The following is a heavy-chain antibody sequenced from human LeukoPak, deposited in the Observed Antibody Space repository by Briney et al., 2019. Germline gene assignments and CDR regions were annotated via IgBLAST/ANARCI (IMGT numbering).Heavy chain of an antibody. CDR2: FDPEDGET. D-gene: IGHD3-10*01. J-gene: IGHJ4*02. Sequence: ASVKVSCKVSGYTLTELSMHWVRQAPGKGLEWMGGFDPEDGETIYAQKFQGRVTITADKSTSTAYMELSSLRSDDTAVYYCAREKGFGELLFDYWGQGTLVTVSS. V-gene: IGHV1-24*01. CDR3: AREKGFGELLFDY. CDR1: GYTLTELS.